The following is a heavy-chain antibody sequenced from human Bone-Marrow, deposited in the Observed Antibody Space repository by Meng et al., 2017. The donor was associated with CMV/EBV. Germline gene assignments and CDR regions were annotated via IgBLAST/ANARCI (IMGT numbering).Heavy chain of an antibody. Sequence: GQLKESGPGLVKPSQTLSLTCTGSGGSISSGSYYWSWIRQPAGKGLEWIGRIYTSGSTNYNPSLKSRVTISVDTSKNQFSLKLSSVTAADTAVYYCARGSGDGYNLGWFDPWGQGTLVTVSS. CDR3: ARGSGDGYNLGWFDP. V-gene: IGHV4-61*02. CDR2: IYTSGST. J-gene: IGHJ5*02. D-gene: IGHD5-24*01. CDR1: GGSISSGSYY.